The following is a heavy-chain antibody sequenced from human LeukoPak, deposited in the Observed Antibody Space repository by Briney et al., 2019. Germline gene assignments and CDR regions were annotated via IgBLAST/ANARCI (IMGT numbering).Heavy chain of an antibody. CDR3: ARDRAAGDFWSGYNWFDP. J-gene: IGHJ5*02. CDR2: ISAYNGNT. Sequence: ASVKVSCKASGYTFTSDGISWVRQAPGQGLEWMGWISAYNGNTNYAQKLQGRVTMTTDTSTSTAYMELRSLRSDDPAVYYCARDRAAGDFWSGYNWFDPWGQGTLVTVSS. D-gene: IGHD3-3*01. V-gene: IGHV1-18*01. CDR1: GYTFTSDG.